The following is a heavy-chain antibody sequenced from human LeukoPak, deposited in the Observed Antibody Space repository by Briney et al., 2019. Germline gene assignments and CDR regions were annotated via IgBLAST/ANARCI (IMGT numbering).Heavy chain of an antibody. CDR3: ARHPYSSGWYHNWFDP. V-gene: IGHV4-34*01. Sequence: SETLSLTCAVYGGSFSGYYWSWIRQPPGKGLEWIGEINHSGSTNYNPSLKSRVTISVDTSKNQFSLKLSSVTAADTAVYYCARHPYSSGWYHNWFDPWGQGTLVTVSS. D-gene: IGHD6-19*01. CDR1: GGSFSGYY. J-gene: IGHJ5*02. CDR2: INHSGST.